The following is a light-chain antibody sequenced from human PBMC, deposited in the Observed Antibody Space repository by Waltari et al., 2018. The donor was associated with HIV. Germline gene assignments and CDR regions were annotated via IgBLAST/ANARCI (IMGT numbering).Light chain of an antibody. CDR3: CSYAGSSTWV. V-gene: IGLV2-23*01. J-gene: IGLJ3*02. CDR2: EGS. CDR1: SSDIGTYNL. Sequence: QSALTQPASVSGSPGQSITTSCTGTSSDIGTYNLVSWYQQPPGKAPKLMIYEGSKRPSGVSNRFSGSKSGNTASLTISGLRAEDEADYYCCSYAGSSTWVFGGGTKLTVL.